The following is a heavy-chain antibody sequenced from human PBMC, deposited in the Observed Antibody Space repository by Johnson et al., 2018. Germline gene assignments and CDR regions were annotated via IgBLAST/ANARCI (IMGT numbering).Heavy chain of an antibody. CDR1: GFTFSSYS. J-gene: IGHJ1*01. Sequence: VQLVESGGGVVQPGRSLRLSCAASGFTFSSYSMNWVRQAPGKGLEWVSYISSSSSTIYYADSVKGRFTISRDNAKNSLYLQMNSLRDEDTAVYYCARDVGSGWPDVYFQLWGQGTLVTVSS. D-gene: IGHD6-19*01. CDR2: ISSSSSTI. CDR3: ARDVGSGWPDVYFQL. V-gene: IGHV3-48*02.